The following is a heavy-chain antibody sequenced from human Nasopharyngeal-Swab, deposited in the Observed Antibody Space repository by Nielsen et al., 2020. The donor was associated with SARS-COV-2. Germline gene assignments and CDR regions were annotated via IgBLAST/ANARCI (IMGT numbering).Heavy chain of an antibody. J-gene: IGHJ6*02. V-gene: IGHV3-23*01. CDR1: GFTFSSYA. D-gene: IGHD2-15*01. CDR2: ISGSGGST. CDR3: ASPYPYCSGGSCYTGRYYYGMDV. Sequence: GGSLRLSCAASGFTFSSYAMSWVRQAPGKGLEWVSAISGSGGSTYYADPVKGRFTISRDNSKNTLYLQMNSLRAEDTAVYYCASPYPYCSGGSCYTGRYYYGMDVWGQGTTVTVSS.